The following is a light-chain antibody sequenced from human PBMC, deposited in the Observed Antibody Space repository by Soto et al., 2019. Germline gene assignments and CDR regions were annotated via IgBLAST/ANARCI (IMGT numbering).Light chain of an antibody. Sequence: DVVMAQSPLSLPVTLGQPASISCRSSQSLLYSDGNIYLNWFHQRPGQSPRRLIYKVSNRDTGVPDRFSGSGSGTDFTLTISRVEAEDVGIYYCMQGTHWPITFGGGTKVEIK. J-gene: IGKJ4*01. V-gene: IGKV2-30*01. CDR3: MQGTHWPIT. CDR2: KVS. CDR1: QSLLYSDGNIY.